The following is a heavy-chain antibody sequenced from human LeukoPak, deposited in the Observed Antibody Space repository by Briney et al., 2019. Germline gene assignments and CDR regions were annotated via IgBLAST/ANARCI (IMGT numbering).Heavy chain of an antibody. CDR3: ARSVGGHFDY. CDR2: ITSNSATI. Sequence: PGGSLRLSCAASGFTFSVYSMNWVRQPPGMGLEWVSYITSNSATIQYADSVKGRFTISRDNAKNSLSLQMNSLRDEDTVVYYCARSVGGHFDYWGQGMLVTVSS. V-gene: IGHV3-48*02. D-gene: IGHD3-16*01. J-gene: IGHJ4*02. CDR1: GFTFSVYS.